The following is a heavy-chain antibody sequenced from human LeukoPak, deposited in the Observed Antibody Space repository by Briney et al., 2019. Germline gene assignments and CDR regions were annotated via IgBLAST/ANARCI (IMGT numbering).Heavy chain of an antibody. J-gene: IGHJ5*02. CDR3: ARELVGDLNWFDP. V-gene: IGHV4-34*01. CDR2: INHSGST. D-gene: IGHD4-17*01. CDR1: GGSFSGYY. Sequence: SETLSLTCAVYGGSFSGYYWSWIRQPPGKGLEWIGEINHSGSTNYNPSLKSRVTISVDTSKNQFSLKLSSVTAADTAVYYRARELVGDLNWFDPWGQGTLVTVSS.